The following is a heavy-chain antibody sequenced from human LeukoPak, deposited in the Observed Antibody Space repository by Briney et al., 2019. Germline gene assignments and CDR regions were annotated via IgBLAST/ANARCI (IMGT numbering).Heavy chain of an antibody. CDR2: ITSFGSDI. CDR3: ASFDWLFQGVDY. D-gene: IGHD3-9*01. J-gene: IGHJ4*02. V-gene: IGHV3-21*01. Sequence: GGSLRLSCAASGFSFRTHSMKWVRQAPGKGLERVSSITSFGSDIYYADSVKGRFTISRDDGKNSLYLQMNSLGAEDSAVYYCASFDWLFQGVDYWGQGTLVTVSS. CDR1: GFSFRTHS.